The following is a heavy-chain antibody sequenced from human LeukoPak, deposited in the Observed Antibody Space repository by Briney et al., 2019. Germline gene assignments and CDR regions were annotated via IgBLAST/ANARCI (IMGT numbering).Heavy chain of an antibody. CDR3: ARDQGVAGYYYYYYMDV. Sequence: GGSLRLSCAASGFTFSSYSMNWIRQAPGKGLEWVSSISSSSSYIYYADSVKGRFTISRDNAKNSLYLQMNSLRAEDTAVYYCARDQGVAGYYYYYYMDVWGKGTTVTVSS. J-gene: IGHJ6*03. CDR2: ISSSSSYI. V-gene: IGHV3-21*01. D-gene: IGHD6-19*01. CDR1: GFTFSSYS.